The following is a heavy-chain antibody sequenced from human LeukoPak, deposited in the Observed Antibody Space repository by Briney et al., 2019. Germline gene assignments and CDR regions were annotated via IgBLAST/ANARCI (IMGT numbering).Heavy chain of an antibody. J-gene: IGHJ3*02. Sequence: PGGSLRLSCEGSGFTFNDYYMGWIRQAPGKGLEWVSYISGSSSHTDYADSVEGRFTISRDSAKNSLYLQMNSLRVEDTAVYYCARGNGDGYNYVGAFDTWGQGTMVTVSS. CDR1: GFTFNDYY. CDR3: ARGNGDGYNYVGAFDT. V-gene: IGHV3-11*06. D-gene: IGHD5-24*01. CDR2: ISGSSSHT.